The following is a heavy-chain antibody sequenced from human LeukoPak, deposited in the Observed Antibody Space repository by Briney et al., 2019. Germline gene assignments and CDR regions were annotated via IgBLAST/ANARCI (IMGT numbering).Heavy chain of an antibody. V-gene: IGHV1-8*03. CDR2: MNPNSGNT. CDR3: ARGDIVVVPAASIGAFDI. J-gene: IGHJ3*02. Sequence: GASVKVSCKASGYTFTSYDINWVRQATGQGLEWMGWMNPNSGNTGCAQKFQGRVTITRNTSISTAYMELSSLRSEDTAVYYCARGDIVVVPAASIGAFDIWGQGTMVTVSS. CDR1: GYTFTSYD. D-gene: IGHD2-2*01.